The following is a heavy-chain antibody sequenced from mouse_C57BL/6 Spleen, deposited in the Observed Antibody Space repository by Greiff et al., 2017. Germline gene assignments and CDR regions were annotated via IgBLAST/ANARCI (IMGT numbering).Heavy chain of an antibody. CDR3: ARNYDGYLFAY. D-gene: IGHD2-3*01. J-gene: IGHJ3*01. V-gene: IGHV5-17*01. CDR1: GFTFSDYG. CDR2: ISSGSSTI. Sequence: EVQRVDSGGGLVKPGGSLKLSCAASGFTFSDYGMHWVRQAPEKGLEWVAYISSGSSTIYYADTVKGRFTISRDNAKNTLFLQMTSLRSEDTAMYYCARNYDGYLFAYWGQGTLVTVSA.